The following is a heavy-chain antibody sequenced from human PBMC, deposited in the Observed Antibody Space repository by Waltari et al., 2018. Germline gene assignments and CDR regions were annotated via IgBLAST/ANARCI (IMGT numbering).Heavy chain of an antibody. D-gene: IGHD2-2*01. V-gene: IGHV3-7*04. CDR3: TKDVSRGFDP. Sequence: EVQLVESGGGLVQPGGSLSLSCAASGFTCSSLWLTWGQQAPGKGLVWDAKIKDDGRGQYCVDSVKGRSTISRDNAKNSVILQMNSLRDEGTGVYYGTKDVSRGFDPWGQGTLVTVSS. J-gene: IGHJ5*02. CDR1: GFTCSSLW. CDR2: IKDDGRGQ.